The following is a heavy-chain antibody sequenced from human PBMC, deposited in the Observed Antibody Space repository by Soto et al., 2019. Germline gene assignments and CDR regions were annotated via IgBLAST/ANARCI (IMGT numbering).Heavy chain of an antibody. V-gene: IGHV4-30-4*01. Sequence: QVQLQESGPGLVKPSQTLSLTCTVSGGSISSGDYYWSWIRQPPGKGLEWIGYIYYSGSTYYNPALKSRVPISVDTSKNQFSLKLSSVTTADTAVYSCARVDIVASMIDYWGQGTLVTVSS. D-gene: IGHD5-12*01. CDR1: GGSISSGDYY. J-gene: IGHJ4*02. CDR2: IYYSGST. CDR3: ARVDIVASMIDY.